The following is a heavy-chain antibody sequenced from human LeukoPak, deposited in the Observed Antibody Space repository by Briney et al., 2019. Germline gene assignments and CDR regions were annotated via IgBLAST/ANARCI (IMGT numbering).Heavy chain of an antibody. CDR1: GFTFSTYN. Sequence: GGSLRLSCAASGFTFSTYNMNWVRQAPGKGLEWVSGINWNGGSTGYADSVKGRFTISRDNAKNSLYLQMNSLRAEDTALYYCARMYYYDSSGYNDYWGQGTLVTVSS. CDR3: ARMYYYDSSGYNDY. D-gene: IGHD3-22*01. CDR2: INWNGGST. V-gene: IGHV3-20*04. J-gene: IGHJ4*02.